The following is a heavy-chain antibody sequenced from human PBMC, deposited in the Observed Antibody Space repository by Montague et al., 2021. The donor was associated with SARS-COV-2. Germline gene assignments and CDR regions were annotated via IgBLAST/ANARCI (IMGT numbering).Heavy chain of an antibody. J-gene: IGHJ6*02. CDR1: GGSISSSNW. D-gene: IGHD3-22*01. V-gene: IGHV4-4*02. CDR2: IYHSGST. CDR3: ARESANYDSSGPSYYYYGMDV. Sequence: SETLSFTCAVSGGSISSSNWWSWVRQPPGKGLEWIGEIYHSGSTNYNPXXKSRVTISVDKSKNQFSLKLSSVTAADTAVYYCARESANYDSSGPSYYYYGMDVWGQGTTVTVSS.